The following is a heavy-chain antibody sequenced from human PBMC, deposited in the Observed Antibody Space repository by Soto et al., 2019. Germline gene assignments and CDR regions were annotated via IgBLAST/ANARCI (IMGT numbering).Heavy chain of an antibody. V-gene: IGHV1-3*01. Sequence: ASVKLYCKASGYRFTSYAMHWVRQAPGQRLEWMGWINAGNGNTKYSQKFQGRVTITRDTSASTAYMELSSLRSEDTAVYYCARGVVVVAYYYYMDVWGKGTTVTVSS. CDR1: GYRFTSYA. J-gene: IGHJ6*03. CDR2: INAGNGNT. CDR3: ARGVVVVAYYYYMDV. D-gene: IGHD2-15*01.